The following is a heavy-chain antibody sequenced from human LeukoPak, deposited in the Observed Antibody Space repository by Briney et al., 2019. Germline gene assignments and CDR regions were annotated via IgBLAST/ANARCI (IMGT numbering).Heavy chain of an antibody. V-gene: IGHV3-23*01. D-gene: IGHD3-10*01. CDR3: AKDQTRNYYGSGSYDY. Sequence: PGGSLRLSCAASGSTFSSYAMSWVRQAPGKGLEWVSAISGSGGSTYYADSVKGRFTISRDNSKNTLYLQMNSLRAEDTAVYYCAKDQTRNYYGSGSYDYWGQGTLVTVSS. CDR2: ISGSGGST. CDR1: GSTFSSYA. J-gene: IGHJ4*02.